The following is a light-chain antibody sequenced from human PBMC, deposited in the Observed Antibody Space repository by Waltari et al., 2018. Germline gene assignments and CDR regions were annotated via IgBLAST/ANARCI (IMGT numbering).Light chain of an antibody. J-gene: IGKJ4*01. V-gene: IGKV1-5*03. CDR1: QSISNW. CDR3: QQYNSYSLLT. CDR2: KAS. Sequence: DIQMTQSPSTLSASVGDRVTITCRASQSISNWLAWYQQKPGKAPKLLIYKASTLESGVPSRFSGSGSRTEFTLTISSLQPDDFATYYCQQYNSYSLLTFGGGTKVEIK.